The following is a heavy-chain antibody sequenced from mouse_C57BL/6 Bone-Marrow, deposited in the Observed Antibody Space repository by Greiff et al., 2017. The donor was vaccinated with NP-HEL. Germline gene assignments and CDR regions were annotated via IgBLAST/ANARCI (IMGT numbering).Heavy chain of an antibody. CDR1: GYTFTSYG. Sequence: VQLQQSGAELARPGASVKPSCKASGYTFTSYGISWVKQRTGQGLEWIGEIYPRSGNTYYNEKFKGKATLTADKSSSTAYMELRSLTSEDSAVYFCARSLGRAMDYWGQGTSVTVSS. CDR3: ARSLGRAMDY. V-gene: IGHV1-81*01. CDR2: IYPRSGNT. J-gene: IGHJ4*01. D-gene: IGHD6-2*01.